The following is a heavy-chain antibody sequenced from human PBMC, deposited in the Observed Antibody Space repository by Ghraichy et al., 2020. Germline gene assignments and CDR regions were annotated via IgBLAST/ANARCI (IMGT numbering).Heavy chain of an antibody. D-gene: IGHD3-16*01. CDR2: INPDGTNI. Sequence: GGSLRLSCAASGFTFGSSWMHWVRQVPGKGLLWVSHINPDGTNIDYADSVKGRFSISRDNAKKTLYLQMSSLRAEDTAVYYCARDPDYAAFDIWGHGTVVTVSS. V-gene: IGHV3-74*01. CDR3: ARDPDYAAFDI. J-gene: IGHJ3*02. CDR1: GFTFGSSW.